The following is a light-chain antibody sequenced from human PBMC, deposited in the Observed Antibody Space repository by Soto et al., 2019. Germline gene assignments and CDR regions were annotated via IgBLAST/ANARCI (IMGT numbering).Light chain of an antibody. CDR3: QSYARNIYV. CDR1: SGTIASNY. Sequence: NFMLTQPHSVSESPGKTVIISCTRSSGTIASNYVQWYQQRPGSYPTTVIYDSDQRPSGVPDRFSGSIDSSSNSASLTISGLTTEDEADYFCQSYARNIYVFGTRTKVTVL. CDR2: DSD. V-gene: IGLV6-57*01. J-gene: IGLJ1*01.